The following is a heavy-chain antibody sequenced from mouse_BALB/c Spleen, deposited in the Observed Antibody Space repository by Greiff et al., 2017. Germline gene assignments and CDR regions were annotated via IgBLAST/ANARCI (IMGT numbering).Heavy chain of an antibody. V-gene: IGHV1S81*02. D-gene: IGHD2-14*01. CDR2: INPSNGRT. CDR3: AREGTAY. Sequence: QVQLQQPGAELVKPGASVKLSCKASGYTFTSYWMHWVKQRPGQGLEWIGEINPSNGRTNYNEKFKSKATLTVDKSSSTAYMQLSTLTSEDSAVYYCAREGTAYWGQGTLVTVSA. J-gene: IGHJ3*01. CDR1: GYTFTSYW.